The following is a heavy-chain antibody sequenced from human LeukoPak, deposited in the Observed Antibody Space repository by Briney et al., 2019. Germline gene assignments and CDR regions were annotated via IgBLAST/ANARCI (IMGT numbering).Heavy chain of an antibody. CDR3: ARDRSSGGMFDY. CDR2: ISSSSSYI. J-gene: IGHJ4*02. D-gene: IGHD3-16*01. Sequence: GGSLRLSCAASGFTFSSYSMNWVRQAPGKGLEWVSSISSSSSYIYYADSVKGRFTISRDNAKNSLYLQMNSLRAEDTAVYYCARDRSSGGMFDYWGQGTLVTVSS. CDR1: GFTFSSYS. V-gene: IGHV3-21*01.